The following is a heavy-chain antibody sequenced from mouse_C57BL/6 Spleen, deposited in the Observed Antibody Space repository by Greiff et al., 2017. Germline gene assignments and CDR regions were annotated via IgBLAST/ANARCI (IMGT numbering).Heavy chain of an antibody. Sequence: EVQLQQSGPGLVKPSQSLSLTCSVTGYSITSGYYWNWIRQFPGNKLEWMGYISYDGSNNYNSSLKNRISIARDTSKTQFFLKLNSVTTEDTATYDCARGGYGWYYFDYWGQGTTLTVSS. CDR3: ARGGYGWYYFDY. V-gene: IGHV3-6*01. CDR1: GYSITSGYY. CDR2: ISYDGSN. D-gene: IGHD1-2*01. J-gene: IGHJ2*01.